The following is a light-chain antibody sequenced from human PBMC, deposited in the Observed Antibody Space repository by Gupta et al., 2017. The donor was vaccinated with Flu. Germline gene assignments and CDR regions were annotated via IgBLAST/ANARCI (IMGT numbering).Light chain of an antibody. V-gene: IGKV2-28*01. J-gene: IGKJ1*01. CDR1: QSLLHSNGYSY. Sequence: ISCRSSQSLLHSNGYSYLDWYLQKPGQSPQLLIYLGSNRASGVPDRFSGSGSGTDFTLKISRVEAEDVGVYYCMQALQTPRTFGQGTKVEIK. CDR3: MQALQTPRT. CDR2: LGS.